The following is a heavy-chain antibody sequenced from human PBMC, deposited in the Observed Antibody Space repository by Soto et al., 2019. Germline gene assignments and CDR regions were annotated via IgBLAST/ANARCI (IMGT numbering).Heavy chain of an antibody. J-gene: IGHJ4*02. CDR1: ADTFTGYT. CDR3: ARSRGSYYSNFDS. V-gene: IGHV1-69*08. D-gene: IGHD3-10*01. Sequence: QVQLVQSGAEVKKPGSSVKVSCKASADTFTGYTVTWVRQAPGQGLEWVGRVIPILGASNFAQKFQGRVTISADKSNDTAYMVLTGLTSEDTAVYYCARSRGSYYSNFDSWGQGTLVTVSS. CDR2: VIPILGAS.